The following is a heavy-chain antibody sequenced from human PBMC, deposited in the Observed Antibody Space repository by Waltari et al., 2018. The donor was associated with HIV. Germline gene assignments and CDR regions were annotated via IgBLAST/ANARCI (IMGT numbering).Heavy chain of an antibody. D-gene: IGHD3-10*01. V-gene: IGHV3-53*01. Sequence: EVQLVESGGGLIQPGGSLRLSCAASGFTVSSHYMSRVRQAPGKGLEWVSVIYSGGSTYYADSVKGRFTISRDNSKNTLYLQMNSLRAEDTAVYYCARARRFGESPDAFDIWGQGTMVTVSS. CDR2: IYSGGST. CDR3: ARARRFGESPDAFDI. CDR1: GFTVSSHY. J-gene: IGHJ3*02.